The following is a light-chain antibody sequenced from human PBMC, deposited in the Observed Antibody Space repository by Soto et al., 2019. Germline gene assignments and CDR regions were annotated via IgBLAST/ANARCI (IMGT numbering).Light chain of an antibody. CDR2: AAS. J-gene: IGKJ4*02. CDR3: QQSYKILT. Sequence: DIQLTQSPASLSASVGDRVTITCRASDNIGSNLNWYQHQTGTAPKLLIYAASSLQGGVPSRFSGSGYGTQFTLTSSGLQTEEFETYYCQQSYKILTFGGGTWVDI. V-gene: IGKV1-39*01. CDR1: DNIGSN.